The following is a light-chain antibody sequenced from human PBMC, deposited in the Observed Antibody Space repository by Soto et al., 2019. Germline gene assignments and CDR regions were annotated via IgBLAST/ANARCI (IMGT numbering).Light chain of an antibody. J-gene: IGKJ1*01. Sequence: EIVMTQSPATLSVSPGERATLSCRVSQNVNNNLAWYQQKPGQAPRLLISGASTRATGIPVRFSGSGSGTEFTLTISNLQSEDFAVYYCQQYNNWPPWTFGQGTKVEIK. CDR3: QQYNNWPPWT. CDR2: GAS. CDR1: QNVNNN. V-gene: IGKV3-15*01.